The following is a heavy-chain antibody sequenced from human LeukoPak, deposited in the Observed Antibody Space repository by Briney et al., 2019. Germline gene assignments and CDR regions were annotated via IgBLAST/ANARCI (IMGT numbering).Heavy chain of an antibody. J-gene: IGHJ3*02. CDR2: ISGSGGST. CDR3: AKEASELGTFKDAFDI. CDR1: GFTFSSYA. V-gene: IGHV3-23*01. Sequence: GASLRLFCAASGFTFSSYAMSWVRQAPGKGLEWVSAISGSGGSTYYADSVKGRFTISRDNSKNTLYLQMNSLRAEDTAVYYCAKEASELGTFKDAFDIWGQGTMVTVSS. D-gene: IGHD7-27*01.